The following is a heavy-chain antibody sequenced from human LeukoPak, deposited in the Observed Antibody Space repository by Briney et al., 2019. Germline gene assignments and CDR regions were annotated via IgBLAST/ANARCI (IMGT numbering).Heavy chain of an antibody. Sequence: GASVKVSCKASGYTFTSYYMHWVRQAPGQGLEWMGIINPSGGSTSYAQKFQGRVTMTRDTSTSTVYMELSSLRSEDTAVYYCARGAGNRGYSGYDSGDNFDYWGQGTLVTVSS. CDR2: INPSGGST. CDR3: ARGAGNRGYSGYDSGDNFDY. D-gene: IGHD5-12*01. CDR1: GYTFTSYY. V-gene: IGHV1-46*01. J-gene: IGHJ4*02.